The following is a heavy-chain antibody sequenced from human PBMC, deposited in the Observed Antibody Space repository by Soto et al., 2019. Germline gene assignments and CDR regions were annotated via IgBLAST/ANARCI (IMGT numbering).Heavy chain of an antibody. CDR3: AREPTVTTFGY. D-gene: IGHD4-17*01. CDR1: GFTFSSYA. Sequence: QVQLVESGGGVVQPGRSLRLSCAASGFTFSSYAMNWVRQAPGKGLEWVAVISYDGSNKYYADSVKGRLSISRDNSKNTLNLQMNSLRADDTAVYYCAREPTVTTFGYWGQGTLVTVSS. J-gene: IGHJ4*02. CDR2: ISYDGSNK. V-gene: IGHV3-30-3*01.